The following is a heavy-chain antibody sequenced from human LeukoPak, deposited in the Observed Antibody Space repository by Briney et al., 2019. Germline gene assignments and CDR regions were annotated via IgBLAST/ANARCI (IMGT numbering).Heavy chain of an antibody. J-gene: IGHJ4*02. D-gene: IGHD1-26*01. V-gene: IGHV1-8*03. Sequence: ASVKVSCKASGYTFTNFDINWVRQATGQGLEWMGWMNPNTGNAGYAQRFQDRVTITWDASITTAYMDLSSLRSEDTAVYYCARVGYSNSYDYWGQGTLVTVSS. CDR3: ARVGYSNSYDY. CDR2: MNPNTGNA. CDR1: GYTFTNFD.